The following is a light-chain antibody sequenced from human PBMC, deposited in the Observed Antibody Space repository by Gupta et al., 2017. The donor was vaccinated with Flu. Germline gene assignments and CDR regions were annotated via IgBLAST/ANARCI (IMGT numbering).Light chain of an antibody. V-gene: IGKV2-30*01. J-gene: IGKJ4*01. CDR2: KVS. CDR1: QSLVYSYGNTY. Sequence: DVVMTQSPLSLPVTLGQPASISCRSSQSLVYSYGNTYLTWFQQRPGQSPRRLIYKVSNRDSGVPDRFSGSGSGTDFTLKISRVEAEDVGVYYCRQCKHWAPTFGGGTKVEIK. CDR3: RQCKHWAPT.